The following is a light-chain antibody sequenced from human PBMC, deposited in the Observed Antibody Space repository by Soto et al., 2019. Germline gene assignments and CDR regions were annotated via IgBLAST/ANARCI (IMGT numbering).Light chain of an antibody. CDR2: TVS. Sequence: DIQMTQSPSSLSASVGDRVTITCRANQTISNYLNWYQQKPGKAPKLLVYTVSNLHSGVPSRFSGGASGTDFTLTISSLQPEDCATYYCQQSYTTSWTFGQGTKVVIK. CDR3: QQSYTTSWT. V-gene: IGKV1-39*01. J-gene: IGKJ1*01. CDR1: QTISNY.